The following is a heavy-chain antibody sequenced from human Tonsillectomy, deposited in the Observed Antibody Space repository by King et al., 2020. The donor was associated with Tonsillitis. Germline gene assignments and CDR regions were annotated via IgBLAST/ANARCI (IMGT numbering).Heavy chain of an antibody. CDR1: GGTFSSYA. Sequence: QLVQSGAEVKKPGSSVKVSCKASGGTFSSYAISWVRQAPGQGLEWMGRIIPILGIANYAQKFQDKVTNTADKSTNTAYLELSSLRSEDTAVYYCAREGTSSAFDYWGQGTLVTVSS. D-gene: IGHD2/OR15-2a*01. J-gene: IGHJ4*02. V-gene: IGHV1-69*04. CDR2: IIPILGIA. CDR3: AREGTSSAFDY.